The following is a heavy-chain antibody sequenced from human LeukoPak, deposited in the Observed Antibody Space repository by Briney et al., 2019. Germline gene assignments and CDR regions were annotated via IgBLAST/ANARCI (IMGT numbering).Heavy chain of an antibody. CDR1: GGTFSSYA. V-gene: IGHV1-69*13. CDR2: IIPIFGTA. CDR3: ARSVNIWFGESAY. D-gene: IGHD3-10*01. Sequence: SVKVSCKASGGTFSSYAISWVRQAPGQGLEWMGGIIPIFGTANYAQKFQGRVTITADESTSTAYMELSSLRSEDTAVYYCARSVNIWFGESAYWGQGTLVTVSS. J-gene: IGHJ4*02.